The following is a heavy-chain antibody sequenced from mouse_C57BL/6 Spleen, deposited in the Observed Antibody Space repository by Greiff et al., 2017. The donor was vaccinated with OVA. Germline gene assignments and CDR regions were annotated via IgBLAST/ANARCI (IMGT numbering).Heavy chain of an antibody. CDR2: IYPGDGDT. CDR3: ARGESGNSWFAY. CDR1: GYAFSSSW. D-gene: IGHD2-1*01. J-gene: IGHJ3*01. V-gene: IGHV1-82*01. Sequence: VQLQQSGPELVKPGASVKISCKASGYAFSSSWMNWVKQRPGKGLEWIGRIYPGDGDTNYNGKFKGKATLTADKSSSTAYMQLSSLTSEDSAVYFCARGESGNSWFAYWGQGTLVTVSA.